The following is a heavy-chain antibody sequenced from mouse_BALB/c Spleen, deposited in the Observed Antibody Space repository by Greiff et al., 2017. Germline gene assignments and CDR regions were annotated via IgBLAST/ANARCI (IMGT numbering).Heavy chain of an antibody. Sequence: QVTLKVCGPGILQPSQTLSLTCSFSGFSLSTSGMGVSWSRQPSGKGLEWLAHIYWDDDKRYNPSLKSRLTISKDTSSNQVFLKITSVDTADTATYYCARRDYYGSSYWYFDVWGAGTTVTVSS. CDR2: IYWDDDK. CDR3: ARRDYYGSSYWYFDV. J-gene: IGHJ1*01. D-gene: IGHD1-1*01. CDR1: GFSLSTSGMG. V-gene: IGHV8-12*01.